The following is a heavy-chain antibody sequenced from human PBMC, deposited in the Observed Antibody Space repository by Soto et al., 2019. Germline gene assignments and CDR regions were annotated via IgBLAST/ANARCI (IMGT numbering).Heavy chain of an antibody. D-gene: IGHD6-19*01. CDR1: GFTFSSYA. J-gene: IGHJ4*02. CDR2: ISGSGGST. CDR3: ASQDGPGGQWLPLGFDY. V-gene: IGHV3-23*01. Sequence: PGGSLRLSCAASGFTFSSYAMSWVRQAPGKGLEWVSAISGSGGSTYYADSVKGRFTISRDNSKNTLYLQMNSLRAEDTAVYYCASQDGPGGQWLPLGFDYWGQGTLVTVSS.